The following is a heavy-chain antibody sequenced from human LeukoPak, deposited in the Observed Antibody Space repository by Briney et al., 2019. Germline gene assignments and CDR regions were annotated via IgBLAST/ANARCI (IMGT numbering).Heavy chain of an antibody. V-gene: IGHV4-39*01. J-gene: IGHJ5*02. CDR2: IYYSGST. Sequence: SETLSLTCTVSGGSISSSSYYWGWIRQPPGKGLEWIGSIYYSGSTYYNPSLKSRVTVSVDTSKNQFSLDLSSVTAADTALYYCARHANYAMNWFDPWGQGTLVTVSS. CDR1: GGSISSSSYY. D-gene: IGHD1-7*01. CDR3: ARHANYAMNWFDP.